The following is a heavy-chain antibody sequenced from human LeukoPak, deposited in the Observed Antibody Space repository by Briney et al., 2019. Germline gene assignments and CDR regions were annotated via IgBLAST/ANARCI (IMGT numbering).Heavy chain of an antibody. Sequence: GASVKVSCKASGYTFTSYGISWVRQAPGQGLEWMGWISAYNGNTNYAQKLQGRVTMTTDTSTSTAYMELSSLRSEDTAVYYCARDLHGDGFDIWGQGTMVTVSS. CDR2: ISAYNGNT. CDR1: GYTFTSYG. CDR3: ARDLHGDGFDI. D-gene: IGHD5-24*01. J-gene: IGHJ3*02. V-gene: IGHV1-18*01.